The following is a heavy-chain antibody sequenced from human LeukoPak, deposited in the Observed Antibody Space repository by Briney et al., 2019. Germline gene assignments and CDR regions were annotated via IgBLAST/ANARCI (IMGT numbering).Heavy chain of an antibody. J-gene: IGHJ6*03. CDR3: ASTWIQLWFSTHYYMDV. CDR2: ITPIFGTA. V-gene: IGHV1-69*05. D-gene: IGHD5-18*01. Sequence: SVKVSCKASGGTFSSYAISWVRQAPGQGLEWMGRITPIFGTANYAQKFQGRVTITTDESTSTAYMELSSLRSEDTAVYYCASTWIQLWFSTHYYMDVWGKGTTVTVSS. CDR1: GGTFSSYA.